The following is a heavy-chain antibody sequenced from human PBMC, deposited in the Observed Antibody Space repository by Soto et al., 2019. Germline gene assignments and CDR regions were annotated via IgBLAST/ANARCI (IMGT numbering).Heavy chain of an antibody. J-gene: IGHJ4*02. V-gene: IGHV3-48*02. CDR1: GFTFSSYS. CDR3: ARDQATWELRVYFDY. CDR2: ISSSSSTI. Sequence: GGSLRLSCAASGFTFSSYSMNWVRQAPGKGLEWVSYISSSSSTIYYADSVKGRFTISRDNAKNSLYLQMNSLRDEDTAVYYCARDQATWELRVYFDYWGQGTLVTVSS. D-gene: IGHD1-26*01.